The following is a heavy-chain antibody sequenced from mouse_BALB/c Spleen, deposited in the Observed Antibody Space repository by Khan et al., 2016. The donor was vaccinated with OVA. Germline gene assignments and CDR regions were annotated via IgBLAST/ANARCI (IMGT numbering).Heavy chain of an antibody. CDR2: ISYIGTT. CDR3: ARENYYGYAMDY. D-gene: IGHD1-1*01. Sequence: EVQLQESGPGLVKPSQSLSLTCTVTGYSITSNYAWNWIRQFPGNKLEWMGYISYIGTTSYNPSLKSRISITRDTSKNQFFLQLNSVTTEDTAPYYCARENYYGYAMDYWGQVTSVTVSS. J-gene: IGHJ4*01. CDR1: GYSITSNYA. V-gene: IGHV3-2*02.